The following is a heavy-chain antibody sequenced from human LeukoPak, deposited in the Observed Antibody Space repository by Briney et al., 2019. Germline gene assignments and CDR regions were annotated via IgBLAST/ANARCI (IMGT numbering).Heavy chain of an antibody. CDR1: GGSFSGYC. CDR2: INHSGST. CDR3: ARGWRITMVRGVIFDP. V-gene: IGHV4-34*01. D-gene: IGHD3-10*01. J-gene: IGHJ5*02. Sequence: SETLSLTCAVYGGSFSGYCWSWMRQPPGKGLEWIGEINHSGSTNYNPSLKSRVTISVDTSKNQFSLKLSSVTAADTAVYYCARGWRITMVRGVIFDPWGQGTLVTVSS.